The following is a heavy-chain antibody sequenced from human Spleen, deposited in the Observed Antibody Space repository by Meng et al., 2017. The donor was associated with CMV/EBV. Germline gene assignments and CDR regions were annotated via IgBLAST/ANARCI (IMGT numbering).Heavy chain of an antibody. J-gene: IGHJ4*02. CDR3: AREGCSSSNCYNDYFDY. CDR2: INPNSGGT. CDR1: GYTFTGYY. Sequence: ASVKVSCKASGYTFTGYYMHWVRQAPGQGLEWMGWINPNSGGTNYAQNFQGRVTMTRDTSISTAYMELSRLRSDDTAVYYCAREGCSSSNCYNDYFDYWGQGTLVTVSS. V-gene: IGHV1-2*02. D-gene: IGHD2-2*02.